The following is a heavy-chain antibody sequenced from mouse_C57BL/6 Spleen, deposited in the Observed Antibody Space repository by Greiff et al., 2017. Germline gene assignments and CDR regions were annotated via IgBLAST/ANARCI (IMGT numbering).Heavy chain of an antibody. V-gene: IGHV7-3*01. J-gene: IGHJ2*01. CDR2: IRNKANGYTT. D-gene: IGHD4-1*02. CDR3: ARSPTGKAFDY. Sequence: EVMLVESGGGLVPPGGSLSLSCAASGFTFTDYYMSWVRQPPGTALAWLGFIRNKANGYTTEYSASVKGRFTISRDNSQSILYLQMNALRAEDSATDYCARSPTGKAFDYWGQGTTRTVSS. CDR1: GFTFTDYY.